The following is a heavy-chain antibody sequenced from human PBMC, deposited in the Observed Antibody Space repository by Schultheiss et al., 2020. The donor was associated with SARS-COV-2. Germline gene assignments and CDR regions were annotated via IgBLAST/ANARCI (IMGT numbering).Heavy chain of an antibody. CDR3: AKGGRWRQLVLDMDV. V-gene: IGHV3-33*06. CDR2: IWYDGSNK. J-gene: IGHJ6*03. D-gene: IGHD6-13*01. Sequence: GGSLRLSCAASGFTVSSNYMSWVRQAPGKGLEWVAVIWYDGSNKYYADSVKGRFTISRDNSKNTLYVQMNSLRAEDTAVYYCAKGGRWRQLVLDMDVWGKGTTVTVSS. CDR1: GFTVSSNY.